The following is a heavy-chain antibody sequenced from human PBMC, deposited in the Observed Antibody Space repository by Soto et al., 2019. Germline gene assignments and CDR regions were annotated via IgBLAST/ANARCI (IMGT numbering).Heavy chain of an antibody. D-gene: IGHD3-16*01. V-gene: IGHV3-30-3*01. CDR3: ARESMIGLLFDYYGLDF. CDR1: GFTFRNYD. Sequence: QVQLVESGGGVVQPGRSLRLSCGASGFTFRNYDIHWVRQAPGKGLEWVAVISYDGSSTYYTDSVKGRFTLSRDNSNNTVYLQMNSLRAEDTAVYYCARESMIGLLFDYYGLDFWGQGTTVTVSS. J-gene: IGHJ6*02. CDR2: ISYDGSST.